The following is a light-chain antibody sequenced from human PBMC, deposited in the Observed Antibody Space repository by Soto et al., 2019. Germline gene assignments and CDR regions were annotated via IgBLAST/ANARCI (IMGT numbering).Light chain of an antibody. V-gene: IGLV1-44*01. J-gene: IGLJ1*01. CDR3: AAWDDSLKGYV. CDR1: SSNIGSNT. CDR2: STN. Sequence: QAVVTQPPSASGTPGQRVTISCSGSSSNIGSNTVNWYQQLPGTAPKLLIYSTNQRHSGVPDRFSGSKSGTSASLAISGLQSEDEADYYCAAWDDSLKGYVFGTGTKLIVL.